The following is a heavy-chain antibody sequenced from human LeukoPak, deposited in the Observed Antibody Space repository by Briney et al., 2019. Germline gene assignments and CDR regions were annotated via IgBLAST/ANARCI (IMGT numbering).Heavy chain of an antibody. J-gene: IGHJ4*02. CDR3: ARGQPLYYDFWSGYPAFDY. V-gene: IGHV3-11*04. CDR2: ISSSGSTI. CDR1: GFTFSDYY. D-gene: IGHD3-3*01. Sequence: GGSLRLSCAASGFTFSDYYMSWIRQAPGKGLEWVSYISSSGSTIYYADSVKGRFTISRDNAKNSLYLQMNSLRAEDTAVYYCARGQPLYYDFWSGYPAFDYWGQGTLVTVSS.